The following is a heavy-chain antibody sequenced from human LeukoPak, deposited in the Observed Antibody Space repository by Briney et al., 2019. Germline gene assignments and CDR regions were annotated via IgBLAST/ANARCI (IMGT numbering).Heavy chain of an antibody. CDR2: IYHSGST. V-gene: IGHV4-38-2*02. J-gene: IGHJ2*01. CDR1: GYSISSGYY. Sequence: SETLSLTCTVSGYSISSGYYWGWIRQPPGKGLEWIGSIYHSGSTYYNPSLKSRVTISVDTSKNQFSLKLSSVTAADTAVYYCARYRNIVGATFRYFDFWGRGTLVTVSS. D-gene: IGHD1-26*01. CDR3: ARYRNIVGATFRYFDF.